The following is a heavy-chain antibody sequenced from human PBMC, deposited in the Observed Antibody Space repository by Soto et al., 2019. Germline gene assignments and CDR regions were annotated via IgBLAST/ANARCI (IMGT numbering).Heavy chain of an antibody. CDR3: ARLPYTVVTALDI. J-gene: IGHJ1*01. CDR1: GVSIGSHC. CDR2: TYPNVNP. Sequence: SETRSLPVRVLGVSIGSHCWSWSGQAPGKGPDLVGYTYPNVNPTYQPALNSRVTISIDTSKNQCSLQQSSVTAADTAAYYCARLPYTVVTALDIWGQGTLVTVSS. V-gene: IGHV4-59*11. D-gene: IGHD2-15*01.